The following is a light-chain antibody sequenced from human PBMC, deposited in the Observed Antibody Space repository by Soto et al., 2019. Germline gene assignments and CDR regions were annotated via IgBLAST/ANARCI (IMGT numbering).Light chain of an antibody. CDR1: SSDVGNYNL. Sequence: QSALTQPASVSGSPGQSITISCSGTSSDVGNYNLVSWYQQHPGKAPKVMIYEGSKRPSGVSNRFSGSKSGNTASLTISGLQAEDEADYYCCSYAGSSTYVFGNGTKLTVL. J-gene: IGLJ1*01. CDR3: CSYAGSSTYV. V-gene: IGLV2-23*01. CDR2: EGS.